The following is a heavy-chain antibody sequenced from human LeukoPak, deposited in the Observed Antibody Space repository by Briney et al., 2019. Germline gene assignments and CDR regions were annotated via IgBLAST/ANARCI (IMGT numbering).Heavy chain of an antibody. V-gene: IGHV3-23*01. D-gene: IGHD4-23*01. CDR3: ARGNYGGNSGLDD. CDR1: GFTFTTYA. CDR2: ISGSGGSK. Sequence: GGSLRLSCAVSGFTFTTYAMTWVRQAPVKGLEWVSSISGSGGSKYYADSVKGRFTVSRDNSKNTVFLQMNSLRADDTAVFHCARGNYGGNSGLDDWGQGTLVTVSS. J-gene: IGHJ4*02.